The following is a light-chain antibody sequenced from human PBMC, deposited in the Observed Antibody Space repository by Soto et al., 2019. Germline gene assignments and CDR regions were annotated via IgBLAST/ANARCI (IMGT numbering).Light chain of an antibody. J-gene: IGLJ3*02. V-gene: IGLV2-11*01. CDR1: SSDVGGYNY. Sequence: QPVLTQPRSVSGSPGQSVTISCTGTSSDVGGYNYVSWYQQHPGKAPKLMIYDVSKRPSGVPDRFSGSKSGNTASLTISGLQAEDGADYYCCSYAGSYTPNWVFGGGTKLTVL. CDR2: DVS. CDR3: CSYAGSYTPNWV.